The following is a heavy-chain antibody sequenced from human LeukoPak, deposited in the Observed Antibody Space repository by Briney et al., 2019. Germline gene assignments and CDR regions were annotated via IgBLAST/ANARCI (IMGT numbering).Heavy chain of an antibody. CDR3: ARSRMTSPKFDP. Sequence: ASVKVSCKASGYTFTSYDINWARQATGQGLEWMGWMNPNSGNTGYAQKFQGRVTMTRNTSISTAYMELSSLRSEDTAVYYCARSRMTSPKFDPWGQGTLVTVSS. CDR2: MNPNSGNT. J-gene: IGHJ5*02. D-gene: IGHD2-21*02. CDR1: GYTFTSYD. V-gene: IGHV1-8*01.